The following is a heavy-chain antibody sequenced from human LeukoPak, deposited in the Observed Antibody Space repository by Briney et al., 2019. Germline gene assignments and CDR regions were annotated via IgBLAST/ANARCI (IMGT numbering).Heavy chain of an antibody. Sequence: GGSLRLSCTASGFTLSSYAMSWVRQAPGEGLEWVSTISGSADNTNYADSVKGRFTISRDNSKNTLYLQMNSLRAEDTAVYYCAKDIGAYYYYGMDVWGQGTTVTVSS. D-gene: IGHD5-12*01. CDR1: GFTLSSYA. J-gene: IGHJ6*02. CDR2: ISGSADNT. CDR3: AKDIGAYYYYGMDV. V-gene: IGHV3-23*01.